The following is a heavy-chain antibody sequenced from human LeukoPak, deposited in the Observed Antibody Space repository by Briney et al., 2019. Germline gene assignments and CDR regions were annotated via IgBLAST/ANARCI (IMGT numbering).Heavy chain of an antibody. CDR2: MKPNSGNT. CDR3: ATVRDSSGYWSAFDI. J-gene: IGHJ3*02. Sequence: GASVKVSCKASGYTFTSYDINWVRQATGQGLEWMGWMKPNSGNTGYAQKFQGRVTITRNTSISTAYMELSSLRSEDTAVYYCATVRDSSGYWSAFDIWGQGTMVTVSS. CDR1: GYTFTSYD. D-gene: IGHD3-22*01. V-gene: IGHV1-8*03.